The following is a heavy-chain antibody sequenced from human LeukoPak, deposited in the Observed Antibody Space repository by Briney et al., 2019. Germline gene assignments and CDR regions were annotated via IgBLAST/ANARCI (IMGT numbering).Heavy chain of an antibody. V-gene: IGHV3-30*04. CDR3: ARAVLLWFGEFDY. Sequence: GGSLRLSCAASGFTFSSCTMHWVRQAPGKGLEWAAVISYDGSTKYYADSVKGRFTISRDNSKNTLYLQMHSLRAEDTAVYYCARAVLLWFGEFDYWGQGTLVTVSS. D-gene: IGHD3-10*01. J-gene: IGHJ4*02. CDR2: ISYDGSTK. CDR1: GFTFSSCT.